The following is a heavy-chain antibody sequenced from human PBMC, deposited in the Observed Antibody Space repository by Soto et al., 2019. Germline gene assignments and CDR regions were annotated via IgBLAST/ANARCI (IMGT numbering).Heavy chain of an antibody. D-gene: IGHD5-12*01. CDR1: GGSMSSYY. Sequence: QVQLQAAGPGLVKPSETLSLTCTVSGGSMSSYYWSWIRQSPGNGLECIGYRYYSGSTNYNPSLKSRVDISLDTSKNQFSLMLSSVTAADTAVYYCARGEWLATIKPYFAYWGQGTLVTVS. CDR2: RYYSGST. V-gene: IGHV4-59*01. J-gene: IGHJ4*02. CDR3: ARGEWLATIKPYFAY.